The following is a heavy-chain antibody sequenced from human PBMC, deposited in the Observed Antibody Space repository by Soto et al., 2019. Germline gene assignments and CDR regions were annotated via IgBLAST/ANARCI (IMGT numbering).Heavy chain of an antibody. CDR3: ARDWAGGSGTKRYFDY. CDR1: GGSISSGGYY. Sequence: QVQLQESGPGLVKPSQTLSLTCTVSGGSISSGGYYWSWIRQHPGKGLEWIGYIYYSGSTYYNPYLKGRVTISGDTSKNQFSLKLSSVTAADTAVYYCARDWAGGSGTKRYFDYWGQGTLVTVSS. D-gene: IGHD3-10*01. J-gene: IGHJ4*02. V-gene: IGHV4-31*03. CDR2: IYYSGST.